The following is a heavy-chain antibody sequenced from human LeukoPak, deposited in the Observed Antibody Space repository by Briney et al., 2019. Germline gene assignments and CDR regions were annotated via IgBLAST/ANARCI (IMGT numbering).Heavy chain of an antibody. V-gene: IGHV1-46*01. CDR3: ARDGYCSTSSCQQATFDY. Sequence: ASVKVSCKASGYSFTNYYMHWVRQAPGQGLEWMGIINPSGGSTSYAQKFQGTVTMTRDTSTNTVYMELSSLRSDDTAVYYCARDGYCSTSSCQQATFDYWGQGTLVTVSS. CDR2: INPSGGST. J-gene: IGHJ4*02. CDR1: GYSFTNYY. D-gene: IGHD2-2*03.